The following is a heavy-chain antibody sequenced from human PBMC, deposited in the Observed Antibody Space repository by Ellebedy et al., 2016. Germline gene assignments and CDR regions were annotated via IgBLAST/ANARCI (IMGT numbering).Heavy chain of an antibody. CDR2: IYSLGGS. CDR3: AREEGREEGIVGAIYHYYGFDV. CDR1: GGSINRYY. D-gene: IGHD1-26*01. J-gene: IGHJ6*02. Sequence: SETLSLXCTVSGGSINRYYWSWVRQPVGKGLEWIGRIYSLGGSNYNPSLESRVTMSLDTPRKQFSLKLTSVTAADTAVYYCAREEGREEGIVGAIYHYYGFDVWGQGTTVTVSS. V-gene: IGHV4-4*07.